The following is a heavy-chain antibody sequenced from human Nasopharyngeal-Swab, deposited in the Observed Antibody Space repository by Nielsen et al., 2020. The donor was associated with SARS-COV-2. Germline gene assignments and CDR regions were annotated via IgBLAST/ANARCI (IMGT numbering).Heavy chain of an antibody. J-gene: IGHJ3*02. CDR1: GGSISSGGYY. Sequence: SDTLSLTCTVSGGSISSGGYYWSWIRQHPGKGLEWIGYIYYSGSTYYNPSLKSRVTISVDTSKNQFSLKLSSVTAADTAVYYCRGITGTPGAFDIWGQGTMVTVSS. D-gene: IGHD1-20*01. CDR3: RGITGTPGAFDI. CDR2: IYYSGST. V-gene: IGHV4-31*09.